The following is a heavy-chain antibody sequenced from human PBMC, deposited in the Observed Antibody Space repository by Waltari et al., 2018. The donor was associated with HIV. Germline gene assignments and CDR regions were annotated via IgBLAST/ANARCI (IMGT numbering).Heavy chain of an antibody. J-gene: IGHJ4*02. V-gene: IGHV3-74*03. D-gene: IGHD3-3*01. Sequence: EVKLVESGGRLVQHRGSLRLSCVASGFTFSSYWMHWVRQAPGKGLVWISRVSSDGNSTVYADSVKGRFTISRDNAKNTLFLQMNSLRVEDTAVYFCARSLYYDFWSAYPPDYWGQGTRVTVSS. CDR2: VSSDGNST. CDR3: ARSLYYDFWSAYPPDY. CDR1: GFTFSSYW.